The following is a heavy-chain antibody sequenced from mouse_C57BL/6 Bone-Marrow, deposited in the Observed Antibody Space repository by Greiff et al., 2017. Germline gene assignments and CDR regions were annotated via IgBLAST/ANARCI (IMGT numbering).Heavy chain of an antibody. D-gene: IGHD2-4*01. J-gene: IGHJ2*01. CDR3: TRDYDYEFDY. CDR1: GFNIKDDY. Sequence: VQLQQSGAELVRPGASVKLSCTASGFNIKDDYMHWVKQRPEQGLEWIGWIVPENGDTEYASKFQGKATITADTSSNTAYLQLSSLTSEDTAVYYCTRDYDYEFDYWGQGTTLTVSS. CDR2: IVPENGDT. V-gene: IGHV14-4*01.